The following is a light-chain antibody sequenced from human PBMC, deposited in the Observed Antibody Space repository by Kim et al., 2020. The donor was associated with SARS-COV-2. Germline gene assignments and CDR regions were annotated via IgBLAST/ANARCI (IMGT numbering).Light chain of an antibody. Sequence: QLVLTQSPSASASLGASVKLTFTLSSGHSNYAIAWHQQQPEKGPRYLMEVNSDGSHNKGDEIPDRFSGSSSGTERYLTISSLQSDDEADYYCQTWGEGIRVFGGGTQLTVL. CDR1: SGHSNYA. J-gene: IGLJ3*02. CDR2: VNSDGSH. V-gene: IGLV4-69*01. CDR3: QTWGEGIRV.